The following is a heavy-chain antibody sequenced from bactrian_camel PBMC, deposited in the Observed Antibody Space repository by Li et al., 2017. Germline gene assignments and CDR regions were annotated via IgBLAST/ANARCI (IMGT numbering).Heavy chain of an antibody. Sequence: VQLVESGGGSVQVGGSLRLSCVASGDIIGRYCMGWFRQIPDKEREGVAAIDSDGSTSYTDSVKGRFAISKDSAKNSLYLEMNSLKPEDSAIYYCAVLEGMKWGPVGGVCSKYAMDYWGIGTQVTVS. J-gene: IGHJ7*01. V-gene: IGHV3S53*01. D-gene: IGHD3*01. CDR1: GDIIGRYC. CDR2: IDSDGST.